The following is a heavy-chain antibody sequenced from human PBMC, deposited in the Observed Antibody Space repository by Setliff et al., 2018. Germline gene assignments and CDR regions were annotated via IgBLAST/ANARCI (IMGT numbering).Heavy chain of an antibody. J-gene: IGHJ4*02. CDR2: IYSSGST. CDR3: ARESRYYYDNLGTLDY. D-gene: IGHD3-22*01. V-gene: IGHV4-39*07. CDR1: GGSISSSSYY. Sequence: SETLSLTCTVSGGSISSSSYYWGWIRQPPGKGLEWIGSIYSSGSTYYNPSLKSRVSISVDTSKNQFSLKLSSVTAADTAVYYCARESRYYYDNLGTLDYWGQGTLVTVSS.